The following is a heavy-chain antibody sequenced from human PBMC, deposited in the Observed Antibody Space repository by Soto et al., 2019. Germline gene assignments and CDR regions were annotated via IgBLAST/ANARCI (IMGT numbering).Heavy chain of an antibody. Sequence: LRLSCAASGFSFSGYNMNWVRQAPGKGLEWVSSISGDSNYIYYADSVQGRFTISRDNAKNSVYLQMNSLRAEDTAVYYCARVVYFDRSAYGLWGQGTMVTVSS. J-gene: IGHJ3*01. CDR3: ARVVYFDRSAYGL. CDR2: ISGDSNYI. V-gene: IGHV3-21*01. D-gene: IGHD3-22*01. CDR1: GFSFSGYN.